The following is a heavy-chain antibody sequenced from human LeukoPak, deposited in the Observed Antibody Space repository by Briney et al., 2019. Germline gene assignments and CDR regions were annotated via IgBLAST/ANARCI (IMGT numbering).Heavy chain of an antibody. J-gene: IGHJ4*02. D-gene: IGHD5-18*01. Sequence: PGGTLILSCAASGFTFSSYALHWVRQAPGKGLEWVAVISYDGSNKYYADSVKGRFTISRDNSKNTVFLQLNSLRAEDTAVYFCARDGRGFSYGLKSDYWGQGTLVTVSS. CDR3: ARDGRGFSYGLKSDY. CDR2: ISYDGSNK. V-gene: IGHV3-30-3*01. CDR1: GFTFSSYA.